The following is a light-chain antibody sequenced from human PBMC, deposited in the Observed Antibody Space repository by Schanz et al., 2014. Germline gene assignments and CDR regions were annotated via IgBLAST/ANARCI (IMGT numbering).Light chain of an antibody. CDR1: SSDVGDYNY. J-gene: IGLJ2*01. Sequence: QSVLTQPPSASGSPGQSVTISCTGTSSDVGDYNYVSWYQQHPGKAPKLMIYEVNNRPSGVPDRFSGSKSGNTASLTISGLQAEDEADYYCSSYTSSAPLGVVFGGGTKLTVL. CDR2: EVN. V-gene: IGLV2-8*01. CDR3: SSYTSSAPLGVV.